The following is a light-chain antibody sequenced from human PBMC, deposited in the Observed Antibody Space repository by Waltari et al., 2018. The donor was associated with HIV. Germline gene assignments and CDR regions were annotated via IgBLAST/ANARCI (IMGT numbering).Light chain of an antibody. CDR3: QQRGKST. CDR1: QSVSSY. V-gene: IGKV3-11*01. CDR2: DAS. Sequence: EIVLTQSPATLSLSPAERATPSCRASQSVSSYLTCYQQKPGQAPRLFSYDASNRATGCPARFSGSGYGTDFSLTISSLEPEDFAVDDCQQRGKSTFGGGTKVEIK. J-gene: IGKJ4*01.